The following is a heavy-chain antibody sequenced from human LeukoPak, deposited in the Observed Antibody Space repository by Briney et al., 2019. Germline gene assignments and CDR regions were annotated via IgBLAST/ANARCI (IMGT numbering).Heavy chain of an antibody. V-gene: IGHV3-7*03. D-gene: IGHD2-15*01. CDR2: IKKDGSEK. Sequence: GGSLRLSCTASGFIFSGSWVAWIRQAPGKGLEWVAIIKKDGSEKYYVDSMEGRFTISRDNAKNSLFLQMNSLRAEDTAIYYCTTDTWYSAGHWGQGTLVTVSS. CDR3: TTDTWYSAGH. J-gene: IGHJ4*02. CDR1: GFIFSGSW.